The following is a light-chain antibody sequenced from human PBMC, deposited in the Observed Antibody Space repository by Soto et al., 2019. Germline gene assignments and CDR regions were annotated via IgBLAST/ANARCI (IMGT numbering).Light chain of an antibody. Sequence: DIQMTQSPSSLSASVGDRVTITCRACQGISSSLAWYQHKPGKVPELLIYAASTLHSGVPSRFSGSGSGTDFTLTISSLQPEDVATYYCQEYYSPPFTFGPGTKVNFK. CDR3: QEYYSPPFT. J-gene: IGKJ3*01. CDR2: AAS. CDR1: QGISSS. V-gene: IGKV1-27*01.